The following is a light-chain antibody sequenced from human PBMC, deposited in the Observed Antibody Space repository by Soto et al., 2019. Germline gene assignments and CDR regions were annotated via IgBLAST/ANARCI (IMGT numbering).Light chain of an antibody. CDR3: QQFGSSPGFT. V-gene: IGKV3-20*01. CDR2: GAS. Sequence: EIVLTQSPGTLSLSPGEIATLSCRASQSINSRYLAWYQQKPGQAPRLLISGASSRATGIPDRFSGSGSGTDFTLTISRLEPEDFAVYYCQQFGSSPGFTFGPGTKVDIK. CDR1: QSINSRY. J-gene: IGKJ3*01.